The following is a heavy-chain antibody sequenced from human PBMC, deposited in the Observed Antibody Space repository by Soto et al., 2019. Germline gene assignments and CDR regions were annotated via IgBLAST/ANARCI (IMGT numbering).Heavy chain of an antibody. J-gene: IGHJ4*02. Sequence: PSETLSLTCAVYGGSFSGYYWSWIRQPPGKGLEWIGDVNHSGSTNYNPSLKSRVTISVDTSKNQFSLKLMSVSAADTAVYYCGRLEGLATISYYFDYWGQVALVTVS. D-gene: IGHD3-9*01. CDR3: GRLEGLATISYYFDY. V-gene: IGHV4-34*01. CDR1: GGSFSGYY. CDR2: VNHSGST.